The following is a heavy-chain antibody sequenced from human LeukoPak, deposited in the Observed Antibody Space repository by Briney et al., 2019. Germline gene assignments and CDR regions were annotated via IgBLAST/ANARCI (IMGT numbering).Heavy chain of an antibody. V-gene: IGHV3-23*01. CDR2: ISGSGDNT. D-gene: IGHD5-18*01. CDR3: YKGTAHGYNYGYFDY. CDR1: EFTFSSYA. Sequence: GGSLRLSCAASEFTFSSYAMNWVRQAPGKGLEWVSGISGSGDNTYYADSVKGRFTISRDNSKNTLYLHMSSLRAEDTAIYYCYKGTAHGYNYGYFDYWGQGTLVTVSS. J-gene: IGHJ4*02.